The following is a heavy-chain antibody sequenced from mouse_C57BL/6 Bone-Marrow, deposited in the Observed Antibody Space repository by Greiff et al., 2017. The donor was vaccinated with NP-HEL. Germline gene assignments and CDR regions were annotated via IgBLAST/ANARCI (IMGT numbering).Heavy chain of an antibody. CDR2: IYPGSGNT. CDR3: ARSYRYFDV. V-gene: IGHV1-76*01. J-gene: IGHJ1*03. CDR1: GYTFTDYY. Sequence: VQLQESGAELVRPGASVKLSCKASGYTFTDYYINWVKQRPGQGLEWIARIYPGSGNTYYNEKFKGKATLTAEKSSSTAYMQLSSLTSEDSAVYFCARSYRYFDVWGTGTTVTVSS.